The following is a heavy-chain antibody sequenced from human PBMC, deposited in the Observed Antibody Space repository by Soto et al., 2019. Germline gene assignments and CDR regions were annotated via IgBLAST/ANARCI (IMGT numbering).Heavy chain of an antibody. D-gene: IGHD3-16*01. CDR2: ISGSGST. J-gene: IGHJ6*03. V-gene: IGHV3-23*01. CDR1: GFTVSSYA. CDR3: AKALRFTFTTGYYMDV. Sequence: EVQLLESGGGLVQPGGSLRLSCAASGFTVSSYAMSWVRQAPGKGLEWVSVISGSGSTYSADSVKGRFTISRDSSKNTVYLQMNSLRAVDTDVYYCAKALRFTFTTGYYMDVWGRVTTVTVSS.